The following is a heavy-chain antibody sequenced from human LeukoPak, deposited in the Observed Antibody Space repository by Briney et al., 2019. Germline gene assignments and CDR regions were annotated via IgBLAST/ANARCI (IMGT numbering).Heavy chain of an antibody. V-gene: IGHV4-59*01. Sequence: SEALSLTCTVSGRSISSYYWRWIPQPPGKGLEWVAKIYYTGSTIYTPSLKSRVTISVETSKNQFSLKLISVTAAVDTAVYFCARQYDSVTYPLDFWGQGILVTVFS. CDR3: ARQYDSVTYPLDF. J-gene: IGHJ4*02. CDR2: IYYTGST. CDR1: GRSISSYY. D-gene: IGHD3-10*01.